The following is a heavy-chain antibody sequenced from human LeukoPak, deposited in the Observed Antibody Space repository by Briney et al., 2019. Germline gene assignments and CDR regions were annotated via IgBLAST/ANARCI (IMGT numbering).Heavy chain of an antibody. CDR3: ASRRGPTIAALLADY. J-gene: IGHJ4*02. CDR1: GGSFSSSYYF. Sequence: SETLSLTRAVSGGSFSSSYYFWGWIRQPPGKGLEWVGSVYFGGSTYYNPSLKSRVTISVDTSKNHFSLKLSSVTAADTAVYYCASRRGPTIAALLADYWGQGTLVTVSS. D-gene: IGHD6-6*01. V-gene: IGHV4-39*02. CDR2: VYFGGST.